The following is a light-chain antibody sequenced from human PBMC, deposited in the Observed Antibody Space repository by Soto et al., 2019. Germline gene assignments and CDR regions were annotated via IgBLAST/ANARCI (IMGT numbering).Light chain of an antibody. CDR3: QQYNNWPLT. J-gene: IGKJ4*01. CDR2: DAS. CDR1: QSVDND. Sequence: EIVMTQSPATLSVSPGDRATPSCRASQSVDNDLAWYQQKPGQPPRLLIYDASTRATGIPARFSGSQSGTEFTLTISSLLSEDFAVYSCQQYNNWPLTFGGGTKVDIK. V-gene: IGKV3D-15*01.